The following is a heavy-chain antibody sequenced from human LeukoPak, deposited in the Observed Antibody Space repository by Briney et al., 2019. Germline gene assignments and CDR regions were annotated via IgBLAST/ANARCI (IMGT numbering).Heavy chain of an antibody. V-gene: IGHV3-23*01. CDR2: LSGSGGST. CDR1: GFTFSSYA. J-gene: IGHJ4*02. Sequence: AGGSLRLSCAASGFTFSSYAMSWVGQAPGKGLEWVSALSGSGGSTYYADSVKGRFTISRDNSKNTLYLQMNSLRAEDTAVYYCAKLAYDSSGSYTAYFDYWGQGTLVTVSS. D-gene: IGHD3-22*01. CDR3: AKLAYDSSGSYTAYFDY.